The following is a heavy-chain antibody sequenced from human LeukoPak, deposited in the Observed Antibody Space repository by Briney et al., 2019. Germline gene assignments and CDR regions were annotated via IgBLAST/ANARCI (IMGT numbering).Heavy chain of an antibody. V-gene: IGHV3-53*01. CDR2: IYSGGST. Sequence: GSLRLSCAASGFTVSSNYMSWVRQAPGKGLEWVSVIYSGGSTYYADSVKGRFTISRDNSKNTLYLQMNSLRAEDTAVYYCAREGIGVQMRTMVRGGIFDYWGQGTLVTVSS. D-gene: IGHD3-10*01. J-gene: IGHJ4*02. CDR1: GFTVSSNY. CDR3: AREGIGVQMRTMVRGGIFDY.